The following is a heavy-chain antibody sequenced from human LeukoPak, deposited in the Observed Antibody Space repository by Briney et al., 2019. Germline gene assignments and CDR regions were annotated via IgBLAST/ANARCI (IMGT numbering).Heavy chain of an antibody. Sequence: GGSLRLSCAASGFTFSSYGMHWVRQAPGKGLEWVAFIQYDGSNKYSADSVKGRFTISRDNSENTLYLQMNSLRAEDTAVYYCATYLGGVAYYFDYWGQGTLVTVSS. CDR3: ATYLGGVAYYFDY. V-gene: IGHV3-30*02. CDR2: IQYDGSNK. D-gene: IGHD2-8*02. CDR1: GFTFSSYG. J-gene: IGHJ4*02.